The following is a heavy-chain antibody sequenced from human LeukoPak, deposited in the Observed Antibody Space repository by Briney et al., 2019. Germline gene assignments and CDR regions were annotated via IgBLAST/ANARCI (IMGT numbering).Heavy chain of an antibody. J-gene: IGHJ6*02. Sequence: ASVKVSCKASGFTVTGYDMNWVRQSPSPELKGMRWINPNIGGTTSAKKFHGRVAMTSHTSVSTAYMELRRLRSDGTAVYYCAREATMTILVTTGGMDVWGQGATVSVSS. CDR1: GFTVTGYD. V-gene: IGHV1-2*02. CDR3: AREATMTILVTTGGMDV. D-gene: IGHD3-22*01. CDR2: INPNIGGT.